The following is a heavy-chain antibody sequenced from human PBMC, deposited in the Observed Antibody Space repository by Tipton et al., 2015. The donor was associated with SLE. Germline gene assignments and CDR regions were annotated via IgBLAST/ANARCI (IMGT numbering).Heavy chain of an antibody. V-gene: IGHV4-34*11. CDR2: IFYTGST. J-gene: IGHJ3*01. D-gene: IGHD2-21*02. CDR3: ARLRGLVLTFDF. CDR1: GGSFSGYY. Sequence: TLSLTCAVYGGSFSGYYWSWIRQPPGRGLEWIGYIFYTGSTNYNPSLKSRVTLSADASKAQFSLHLTSVTAADTAVYYCARLRGLVLTFDFWGQGTAVTVSS.